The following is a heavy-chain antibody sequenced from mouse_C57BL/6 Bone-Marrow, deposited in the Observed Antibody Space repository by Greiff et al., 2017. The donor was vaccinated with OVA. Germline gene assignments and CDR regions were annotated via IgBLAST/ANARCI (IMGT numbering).Heavy chain of an antibody. J-gene: IGHJ2*01. V-gene: IGHV1-76*01. CDR1: GYTFTDYY. CDR2: IYPGSGNT. CDR3: ARGGILTYSNYLYYFDY. Sequence: VQLQQSGAELVRPGASVKLSCKASGYTFTDYYINWVKQRPGQGLEWIARIYPGSGNTYSNEKFKGKATLTAEKSSSTAYMQLSSLTSEDSAVYFCARGGILTYSNYLYYFDYWGQGTTLTVSS. D-gene: IGHD2-5*01.